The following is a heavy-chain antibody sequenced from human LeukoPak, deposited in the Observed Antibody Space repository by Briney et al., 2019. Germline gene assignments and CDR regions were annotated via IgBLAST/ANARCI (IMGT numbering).Heavy chain of an antibody. CDR3: ASTNDSIPYYIFDS. CDR1: GYTLTELS. V-gene: IGHV1-24*01. CDR2: FDPEGGET. Sequence: ASVKVSCKVSGYTLTELSMHWVRQAPGKGLEWMGGFDPEGGETFYAQKFQDRITMTEDTSTDTAYLELSNLRSEDTAIYYCASTNDSIPYYIFDSWGQGTLVTVSS. J-gene: IGHJ4*02. D-gene: IGHD3-22*01.